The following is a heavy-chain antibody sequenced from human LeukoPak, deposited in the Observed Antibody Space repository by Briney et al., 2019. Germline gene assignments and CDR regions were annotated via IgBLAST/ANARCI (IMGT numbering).Heavy chain of an antibody. CDR3: ARDVHPIAAAGRNWFDP. V-gene: IGHV4-61*02. CDR1: GGSISSGSYY. CDR2: IYTSGST. Sequence: SQTLSLTCTVSGGSISSGSYYWSWIRQPAGKGLEWIGRIYTSGSTNYNPSLKSRVTMSVDTSKNQFSLKLSSVTAADTAVYYCARDVHPIAAAGRNWFDPWGQGTLVTVSS. D-gene: IGHD6-13*01. J-gene: IGHJ5*02.